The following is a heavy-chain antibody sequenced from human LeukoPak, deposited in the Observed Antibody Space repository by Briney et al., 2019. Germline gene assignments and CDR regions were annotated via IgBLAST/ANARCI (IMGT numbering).Heavy chain of an antibody. D-gene: IGHD3-22*01. V-gene: IGHV4-59*01. CDR2: IYYSGST. Sequence: SETLSLTCTVSGGSISSYYWSWIRQPPGKGLEWIGYIYYSGSTNYNPSLKSRVTIPVDTSKNQFSLKLSSVTAADTAVYYCARLYYYDSSGYYPYFDYWGQGTLVTVSS. J-gene: IGHJ4*02. CDR3: ARLYYYDSSGYYPYFDY. CDR1: GGSISSYY.